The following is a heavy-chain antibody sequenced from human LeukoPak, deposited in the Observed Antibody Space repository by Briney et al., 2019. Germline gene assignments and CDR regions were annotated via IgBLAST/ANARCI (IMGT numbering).Heavy chain of an antibody. CDR2: IKQDGSER. CDR1: GFTFSGFS. CDR3: ARAGSHWHYVY. V-gene: IGHV3-7*01. J-gene: IGHJ4*02. Sequence: PGGSLRLSCAASGFTFSGFSMSWVRQSPTKGLEWVANIKQDGSERYYVDSVKGRFTISRDNAKNSLSLQMNNLRVEDTAVYYCARAGSHWHYVYWGQVTVVTVSS. D-gene: IGHD3-10*01.